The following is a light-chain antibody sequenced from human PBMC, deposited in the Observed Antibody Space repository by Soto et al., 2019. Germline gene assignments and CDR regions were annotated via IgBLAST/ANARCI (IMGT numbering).Light chain of an antibody. V-gene: IGKV3-20*01. Sequence: EIVMTQSPATLSVSPGERATLSCRASQSVSSNLAWYQQKPGQAPRLLIYGASYRATGIPDRFSGSGSGTDFTLTISRLEPEDFAVYYCQQLATSPLAFGQGTRLEI. CDR3: QQLATSPLA. CDR2: GAS. J-gene: IGKJ5*01. CDR1: QSVSSN.